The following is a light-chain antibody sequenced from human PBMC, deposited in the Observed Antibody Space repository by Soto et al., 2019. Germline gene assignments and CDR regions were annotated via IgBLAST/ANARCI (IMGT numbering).Light chain of an antibody. CDR2: GAS. Sequence: EIVLTQSPGTLSLSPGERATLSCRASQSVSSSYLAWYQQKPGQAPRLLIYGASSRATGIPDNFSGSGSGTDFTLTISSLQSEDCAVYYCQQYTKWPLTFGQGTKVDI. J-gene: IGKJ1*01. V-gene: IGKV3-20*01. CDR3: QQYTKWPLT. CDR1: QSVSSSY.